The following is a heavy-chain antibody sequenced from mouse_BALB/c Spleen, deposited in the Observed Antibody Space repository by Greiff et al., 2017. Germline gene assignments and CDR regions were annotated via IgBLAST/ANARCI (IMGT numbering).Heavy chain of an antibody. CDR1: GFTFSNYW. CDR3: TRGNWDDAMDY. V-gene: IGHV6-6*02. Sequence: EVQLQQSGGGLVQPGGSMKLSCVASGFTFSNYWMNWVRQSPEKGLEWVAEIRLKSNNYATHYAESVKGRFTISRDDSKSSVYLQMNNLRAEDTGIYYCTRGNWDDAMDYWGQGTSVTVSS. J-gene: IGHJ4*01. CDR2: IRLKSNNYAT. D-gene: IGHD4-1*01.